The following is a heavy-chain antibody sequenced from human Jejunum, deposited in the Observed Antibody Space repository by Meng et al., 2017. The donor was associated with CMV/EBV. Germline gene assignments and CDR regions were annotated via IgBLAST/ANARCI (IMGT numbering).Heavy chain of an antibody. Sequence: SLKISCAASGFTFSAYSLNWVRQAPGKGLVWVSSISNIGSFKACADSVKGRFTVSRDSAKNTAYLQMNSLTVEDAAVYYCGDFEAGWGQGTLVTVSS. CDR1: GFTFSAYS. J-gene: IGHJ4*02. D-gene: IGHD3-3*01. CDR2: ISNIGSFK. V-gene: IGHV3-21*01. CDR3: GDFEAG.